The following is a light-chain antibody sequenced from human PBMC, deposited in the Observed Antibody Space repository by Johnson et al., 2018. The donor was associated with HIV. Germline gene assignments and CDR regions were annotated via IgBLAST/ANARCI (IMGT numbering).Light chain of an antibody. CDR1: SSNIGNNY. J-gene: IGLJ1*01. V-gene: IGLV1-51*01. CDR3: GTWDSSLSAWV. CDR2: DNN. Sequence: QSVLTQSPSVSAAPGQKVTISCSGSSSNIGNNYVSWYQQLPGTAPKLLIYDNNKRPSGIPDRFSGSKSGTSATLGITGLQTGDEADYYCGTWDSSLSAWVCGTGTKVTVL.